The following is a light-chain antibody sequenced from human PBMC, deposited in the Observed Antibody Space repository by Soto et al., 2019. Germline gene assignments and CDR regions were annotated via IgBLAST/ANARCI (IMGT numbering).Light chain of an antibody. V-gene: IGKV3-15*01. CDR1: QSVSSN. J-gene: IGKJ1*01. CDR3: HQYNNWPPWT. Sequence: EIVLTQSPATLSVSPGARATLSCRASQSVSSNLAWYQQKPGQAPRLLSYGAYTRATGIPARFSGSGSGTEFTLTISSLSSEDFAVYYCHQYNNWPPWTFGKGTKVDIK. CDR2: GAY.